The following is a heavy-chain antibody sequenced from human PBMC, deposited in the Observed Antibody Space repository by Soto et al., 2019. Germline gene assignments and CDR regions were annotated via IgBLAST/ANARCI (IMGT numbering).Heavy chain of an antibody. D-gene: IGHD3-16*01. CDR2: SWYDGSNE. V-gene: IGHV3-33*01. Sequence: QVQLVESGGGVAQPGGSLRLSCAASGFNFGTYFMHWVRQAPGKGLEWVAVSWYDGSNEYYADSVKGRFTISRDNSKNTLYLQMHSLRAEDTAVYYCARPLWTSGFGEVFDWWGQGILVTVSS. CDR1: GFNFGTYF. J-gene: IGHJ4*02. CDR3: ARPLWTSGFGEVFDW.